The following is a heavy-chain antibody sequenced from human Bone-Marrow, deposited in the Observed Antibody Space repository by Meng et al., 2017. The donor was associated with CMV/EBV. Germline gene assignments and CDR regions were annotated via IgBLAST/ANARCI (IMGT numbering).Heavy chain of an antibody. J-gene: IGHJ5*02. D-gene: IGHD2-2*01. V-gene: IGHV1-2*02. CDR2: INTDGGDT. Sequence: ASVKVSCKASGYTFTSYYMHWVRQAPGQGFEWMGWINTDGGDTKFAQKFQGRVTMTRDTSISTAYMELSRLRSDDTAVYYCASRYCSSTSCFPWGQGTLVTVSS. CDR1: GYTFTSYY. CDR3: ASRYCSSTSCFP.